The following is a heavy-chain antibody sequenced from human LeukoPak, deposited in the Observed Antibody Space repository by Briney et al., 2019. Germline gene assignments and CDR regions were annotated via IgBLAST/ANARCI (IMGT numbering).Heavy chain of an antibody. D-gene: IGHD5-24*01. CDR1: GLTFSDYY. V-gene: IGHV3-11*01. CDR2: ISSSGSTI. CDR3: ARDGDGYNYKLDY. Sequence: PGGSLRLSCAASGLTFSDYYMSWIRQAPGKGLEWISYISSSGSTIYYADSVKGRFTISRDNAKNSLYLQMNSLRAEGTAVYYCARDGDGYNYKLDYWGQGTLVTVSS. J-gene: IGHJ4*02.